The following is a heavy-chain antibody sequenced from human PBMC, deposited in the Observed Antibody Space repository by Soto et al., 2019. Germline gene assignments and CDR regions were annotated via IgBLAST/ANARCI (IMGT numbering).Heavy chain of an antibody. CDR2: IYYSGST. CDR1: GGSISSSSYY. D-gene: IGHD3-10*01. Sequence: SETLSLTCTVSGGSISSSSYYWGWIRQPPGKGLEWIGSIYYSGSTYHNPSLKSRVTISVDTSKNQFSLKVTSVTATDTAVYYCARQGFGPLHGLVDVWGQGTTVTVSS. V-gene: IGHV4-39*01. CDR3: ARQGFGPLHGLVDV. J-gene: IGHJ6*02.